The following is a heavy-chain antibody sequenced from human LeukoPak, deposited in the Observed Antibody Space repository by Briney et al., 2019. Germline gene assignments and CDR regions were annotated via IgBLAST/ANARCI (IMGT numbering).Heavy chain of an antibody. D-gene: IGHD3-16*02. J-gene: IGHJ3*01. Sequence: GGSLRLSCAASAFTVSSHYMSWVRQAPGKGLEWDSVIYGGGGTTYYADSVKGRFTISRDNSENTLYLQMNRLRAEDTAIYYCARDAYDYVWGTYRYEAFDLWGQGTMVTVSS. CDR3: ARDAYDYVWGTYRYEAFDL. CDR2: IYGGGGTT. CDR1: AFTVSSHY. V-gene: IGHV3-66*01.